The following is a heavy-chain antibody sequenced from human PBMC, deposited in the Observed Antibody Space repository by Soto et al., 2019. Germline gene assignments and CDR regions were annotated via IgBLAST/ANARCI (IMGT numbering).Heavy chain of an antibody. Sequence: SETLSLTCTVSGGSISSGGYYWSWIRQHPGKGLEWIGYIYYSGSTYYNPSLKSRVTISVDTSKNQFSLKLSSVTAADTAVYYCARWKGDPPSDYYGMDVWGQGTTVTVSS. CDR2: IYYSGST. V-gene: IGHV4-31*02. J-gene: IGHJ6*02. CDR3: ARWKGDPPSDYYGMDV. D-gene: IGHD2-21*02. CDR1: GGSISSGGYY.